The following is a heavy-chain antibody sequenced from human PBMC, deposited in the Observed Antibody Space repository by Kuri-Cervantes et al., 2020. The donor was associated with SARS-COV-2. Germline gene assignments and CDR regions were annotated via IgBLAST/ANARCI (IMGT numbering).Heavy chain of an antibody. J-gene: IGHJ4*02. CDR3: ARDGGSQLDY. Sequence: GSLRLSCSVSGDSISRYYWTWIRQPPGKGLEWIGYIYYSGSTYYNPSLKSRVTISVDTSKNQFSLKLSSVTAADTAVYYCARDGGSQLDYWGQGTLVTVSS. V-gene: IGHV4-59*12. CDR2: IYYSGST. CDR1: GDSISRYY. D-gene: IGHD3-16*01.